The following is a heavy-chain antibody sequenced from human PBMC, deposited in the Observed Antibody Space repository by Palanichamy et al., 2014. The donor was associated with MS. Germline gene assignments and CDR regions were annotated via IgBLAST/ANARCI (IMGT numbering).Heavy chain of an antibody. CDR3: ARRGSGRPDS. D-gene: IGHD1-14*01. V-gene: IGHV4-39*01. Sequence: QRQLQESGPGLVKPSETLSLTCSVSDDSISSRSYYWGWIRQPPGKGLEWIGSIYYDGSTYYNSSLKSRVTISVDTSKKQFSLKVTSVTAADTAVYYCARRGSGRPDSWGQGTLVTVSS. CDR2: IYYDGST. J-gene: IGHJ4*02. CDR1: DDSISSRSYY.